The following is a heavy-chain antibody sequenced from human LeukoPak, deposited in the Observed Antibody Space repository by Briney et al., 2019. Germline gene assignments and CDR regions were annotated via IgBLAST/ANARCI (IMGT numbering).Heavy chain of an antibody. CDR2: ISSSSSYI. J-gene: IGHJ4*02. V-gene: IGHV3-21*04. Sequence: GGSLRLSCAASGFTFSSYSMNWVRQAPGMGLEWVSSISSSSSYIYYADSVKGRFTISRDNSKNSLYLQMNSLRTEDTALYYCAKDRYGSVDYWGQGTLVTVSS. CDR1: GFTFSSYS. CDR3: AKDRYGSVDY. D-gene: IGHD3-10*01.